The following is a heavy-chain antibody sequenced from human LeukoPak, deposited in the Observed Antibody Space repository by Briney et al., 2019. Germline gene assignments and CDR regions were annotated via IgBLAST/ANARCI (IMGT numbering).Heavy chain of an antibody. Sequence: ASVKVSCKASEYTFTDYYMHWVRQAPGQGLEWMGWINPNSGGTNYAQKLQGRDTMTRDTSISTAYMELSRLISDDTAGYYCARTLRDCSGDSCYSDPHFDCWGQGTLVTVSS. D-gene: IGHD2-15*01. CDR3: ARTLRDCSGDSCYSDPHFDC. J-gene: IGHJ4*02. CDR2: INPNSGGT. CDR1: EYTFTDYY. V-gene: IGHV1-2*02.